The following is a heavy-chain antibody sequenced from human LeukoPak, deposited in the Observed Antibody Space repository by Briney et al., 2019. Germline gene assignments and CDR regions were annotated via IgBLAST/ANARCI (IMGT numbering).Heavy chain of an antibody. CDR3: AREIIGGASFLDY. D-gene: IGHD1-26*01. Sequence: PGGSLRLSCTAFGITFSDYYMSWIRQAPGKGLEWVSYISSYGSTIYYADSVKGRFTISRDNAKNSLYLQMNSLRAEDTAVYYCAREIIGGASFLDYWGQGILVTVSS. J-gene: IGHJ4*02. V-gene: IGHV3-11*04. CDR1: GITFSDYY. CDR2: ISSYGSTI.